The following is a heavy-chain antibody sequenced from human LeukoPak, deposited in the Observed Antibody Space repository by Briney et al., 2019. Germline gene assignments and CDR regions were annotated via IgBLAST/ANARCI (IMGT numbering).Heavy chain of an antibody. J-gene: IGHJ3*02. D-gene: IGHD5-12*01. CDR1: GYTFTSYA. CDR2: ISYDGSNK. CDR3: ARLVASIVDTWDDAFDI. V-gene: IGHV3-30-3*01. Sequence: SCKASGYTFTSYAMHWVRQAPGKGLEWVAVISYDGSNKYYADSVKGRFTISRDNSKNTLYLQMNSLRAEDTAVYYCARLVASIVDTWDDAFDIWGQGTMVTVSS.